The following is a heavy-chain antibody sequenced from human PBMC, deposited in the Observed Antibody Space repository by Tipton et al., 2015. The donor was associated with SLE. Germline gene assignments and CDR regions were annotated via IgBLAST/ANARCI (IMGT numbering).Heavy chain of an antibody. CDR2: IYYSGST. CDR1: GGSISSGGYY. J-gene: IGHJ4*02. CDR3: ARVYDFWSGYSLGFDY. Sequence: TLSLTCTVSGGSISSGGYYWSWIRQHPGKGLEWIGYIYYSGSTYCNPSLKSRVTISVDTSKNQFSLKLSSVTAADTAVYYCARVYDFWSGYSLGFDYWGQGTLVTVSS. V-gene: IGHV4-31*03. D-gene: IGHD3-3*01.